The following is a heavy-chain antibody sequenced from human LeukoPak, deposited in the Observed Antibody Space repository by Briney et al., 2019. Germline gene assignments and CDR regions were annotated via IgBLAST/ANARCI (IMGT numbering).Heavy chain of an antibody. V-gene: IGHV1-2*02. CDR3: ASGEQQLVYSFDY. J-gene: IGHJ4*02. D-gene: IGHD6-13*01. CDR2: INSNSGGT. Sequence: ASVKVSCKASGYTFTGYYIHWVRQAPGQGLEWMGWINSNSGGTNYAQKFQGRVTMTRDTSISTAYMELSRLRSDDTAVYYCASGEQQLVYSFDYWGQGTLVTVSS. CDR1: GYTFTGYY.